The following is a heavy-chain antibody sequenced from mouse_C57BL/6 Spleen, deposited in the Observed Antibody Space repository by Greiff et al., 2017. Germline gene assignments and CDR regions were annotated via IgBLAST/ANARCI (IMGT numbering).Heavy chain of an antibody. CDR2: ISYDGSN. Sequence: EVKLVESGPGLVKPSQSLSLTCSVTGYSITSGYYWNWIRQFPGNKLEWMGYISYDGSNNYNPSLKNRISITRDTSKNQFFLKLNSVTTEDTATYYCARVDDSNYWYFDVWGTGTTVTVSS. CDR3: ARVDDSNYWYFDV. V-gene: IGHV3-6*01. J-gene: IGHJ1*03. D-gene: IGHD2-5*01. CDR1: GYSITSGYY.